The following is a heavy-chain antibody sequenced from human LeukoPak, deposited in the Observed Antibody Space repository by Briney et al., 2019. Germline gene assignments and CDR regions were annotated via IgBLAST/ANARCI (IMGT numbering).Heavy chain of an antibody. J-gene: IGHJ6*03. CDR1: VGSIISHY. V-gene: IGHV4-59*11. D-gene: IGHD2/OR15-2a*01. Sequence: SETLSLTCTVSVGSIISHYWSWIRQPPGKELEWIGYIYYSGSTNYNPSLKSRVTISVDTSKNQFSLKLSSVTAADTAVYYCARDGGNRLGYYYYYYMDVWGKGTMVTVSS. CDR2: IYYSGST. CDR3: ARDGGNRLGYYYYYYMDV.